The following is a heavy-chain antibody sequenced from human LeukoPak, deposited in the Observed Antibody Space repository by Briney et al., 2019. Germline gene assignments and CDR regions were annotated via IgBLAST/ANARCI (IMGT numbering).Heavy chain of an antibody. J-gene: IGHJ3*02. V-gene: IGHV5-51*01. CDR1: GYSFTSYW. D-gene: IGHD6-13*01. CDR3: ARGAALGLYSSSWSPDAFDI. Sequence: GESLKISCKGSGYSFTSYWIGWVRQMPGKGLEWMGIIYPGDSDTRYSPSFQGQVTISADKSISTAYLQWSSLKASDTAMYYCARGAALGLYSSSWSPDAFDIWGQGTMVTVSS. CDR2: IYPGDSDT.